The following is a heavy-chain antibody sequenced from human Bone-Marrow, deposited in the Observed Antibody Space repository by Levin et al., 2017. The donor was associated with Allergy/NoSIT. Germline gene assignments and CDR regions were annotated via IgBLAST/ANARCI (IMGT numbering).Heavy chain of an antibody. V-gene: IGHV4-39*01. J-gene: IGHJ4*02. CDR3: ARRHTPTYYFDY. CDR1: GGSISSSSYY. CDR2: IYYSGST. Sequence: SQTLSLPCTVSGGSISSSSYYWGWIRQPPGKGLEWIGSIYYSGSTYYNPSLKSRVTISVDTSKNQFSLKLSSVTAADTAVYYCARRHTPTYYFDYWGQGTLVTVSS.